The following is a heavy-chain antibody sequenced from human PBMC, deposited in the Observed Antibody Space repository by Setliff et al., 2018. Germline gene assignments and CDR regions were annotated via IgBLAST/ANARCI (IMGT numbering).Heavy chain of an antibody. CDR3: AREGVDTRSSTDYRYYMDV. CDR2: TIPLFGTT. Sequence: GASVKVSCKASGYAFGSSGISWVRQAPGQGLEWMGGTIPLFGTTDYAQKFHGRVTIITDESTSTAYMELSSLTSDDTAVYYCAREGVDTRSSTDYRYYMDVWGKGTTVTVSS. CDR1: GYAFGSSG. D-gene: IGHD5-18*01. V-gene: IGHV1-69*05. J-gene: IGHJ6*03.